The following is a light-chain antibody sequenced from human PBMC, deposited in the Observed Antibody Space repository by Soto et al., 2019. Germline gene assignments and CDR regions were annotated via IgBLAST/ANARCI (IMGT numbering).Light chain of an antibody. CDR3: QQYGSSLPYT. J-gene: IGKJ2*01. CDR1: ENVRSSS. Sequence: EIALTQSPGTLSLSPGERATLSCRANENVRSSSLAWYQQKPGQAPRLLVYGAVNRASGIPDRFSGSGSGTDFTLTISRLEPEDFAVYYCQQYGSSLPYTFGQGTKLEIK. V-gene: IGKV3-20*01. CDR2: GAV.